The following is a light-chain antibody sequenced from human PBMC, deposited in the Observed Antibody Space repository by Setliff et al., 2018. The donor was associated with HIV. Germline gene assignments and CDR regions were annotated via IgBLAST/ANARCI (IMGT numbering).Light chain of an antibody. Sequence: QSALTQPASVSGSPGQSITISCTGTSSDVGSFSLVSRYQQEPGKAPKLIIYEVTKRPSGISDRFSGSKSGNTASLSISGLQTEDEADYYCCSYASSQTYVFGIGTKVTVL. J-gene: IGLJ1*01. V-gene: IGLV2-23*02. CDR2: EVT. CDR1: SSDVGSFSL. CDR3: CSYASSQTYV.